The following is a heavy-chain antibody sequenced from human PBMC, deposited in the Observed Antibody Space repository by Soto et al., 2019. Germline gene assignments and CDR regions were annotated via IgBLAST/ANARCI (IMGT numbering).Heavy chain of an antibody. CDR2: IVVGSGNP. CDR1: GFTFTSSA. J-gene: IGHJ6*02. CDR3: AASNYDFWSGRIYGMDV. Sequence: SVKVSCKASGFTFTSSAVQWARQARGQRLEWIGWIVVGSGNPNYAQKFQERVTITRDMSTSTAYMELSSLRSEDTAVYYCAASNYDFWSGRIYGMDVWGQGTTLTVSS. D-gene: IGHD3-3*01. V-gene: IGHV1-58*01.